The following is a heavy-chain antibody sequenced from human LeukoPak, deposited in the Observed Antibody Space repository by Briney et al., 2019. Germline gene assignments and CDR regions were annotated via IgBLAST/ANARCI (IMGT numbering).Heavy chain of an antibody. CDR2: IYHSGST. CDR1: GYSISSGYY. Sequence: SETLSLTCTVSGYSISSGYYWGWIRQPPGKGLEWIGSIYHSGSTYYNPSLKSRATTSVDTSKNQFSLNLTSVTAADTAVYYCARGLNGVQWGLDYWGQGTLVTFSS. J-gene: IGHJ4*02. D-gene: IGHD1-1*01. CDR3: ARGLNGVQWGLDY. V-gene: IGHV4-38-2*02.